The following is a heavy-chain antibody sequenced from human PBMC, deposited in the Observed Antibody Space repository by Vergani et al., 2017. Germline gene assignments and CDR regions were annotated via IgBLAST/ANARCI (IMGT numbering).Heavy chain of an antibody. CDR3: AREVIAAAGTAPWFDP. CDR1: GGSISSGDYY. J-gene: IGHJ5*02. V-gene: IGHV4-30-4*08. Sequence: QVQLQESGPGLVKPSQTLSLTCTVSGGSISSGDYYWSWIRQPPGKGLEWIGYIYYSGSTYYNPSLKSRVTISVDTSKNQFSLKLSSVTAADTAVYYWAREVIAAAGTAPWFDPWGQGTLVTVSS. CDR2: IYYSGST. D-gene: IGHD6-13*01.